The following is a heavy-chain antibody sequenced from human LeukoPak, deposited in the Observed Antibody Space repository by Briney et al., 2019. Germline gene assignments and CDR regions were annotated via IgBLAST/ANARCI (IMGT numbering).Heavy chain of an antibody. CDR1: GFTFSTYW. CDR2: INTDGSTT. V-gene: IGHV3-74*01. J-gene: IGHJ4*02. CDR3: AKWTPYDYVWGSYRYSDY. D-gene: IGHD3-16*02. Sequence: PGGSLRLPCVVSGFTFSTYWMYWVRQAPGKGLVWVSRINTDGSTTNYADSVKGRFTISRDNSKNTLYLQMNSLRAEDTAVYYCAKWTPYDYVWGSYRYSDYWGQGTLVTVSS.